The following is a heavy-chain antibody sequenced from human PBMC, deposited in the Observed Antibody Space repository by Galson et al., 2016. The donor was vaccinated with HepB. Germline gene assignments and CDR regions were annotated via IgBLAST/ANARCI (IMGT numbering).Heavy chain of an antibody. V-gene: IGHV3-30*18. CDR1: GFSFTSYG. J-gene: IGHJ4*02. CDR2: ISDDGGHQ. D-gene: IGHD3-3*01. Sequence: SLRLSCAASGFSFTSYGMHWVRQAPGKGLEWVTVISDDGGHQSYADSVKGRFTISRDNSKNTLYLQLNSLRAEDTAVYYCAKPYYDFWGGSTYYFDSWGQGTLVTVSS. CDR3: AKPYYDFWGGSTYYFDS.